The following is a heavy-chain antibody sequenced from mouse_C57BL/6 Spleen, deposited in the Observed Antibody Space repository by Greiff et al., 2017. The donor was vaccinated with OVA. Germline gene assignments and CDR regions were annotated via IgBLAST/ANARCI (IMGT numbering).Heavy chain of an antibody. J-gene: IGHJ3*01. Sequence: QVQLKQSGAELVRPGASVTLSCKASGYTFTDYEMHWVKQTPVHGLEWIGAIDPETGGTAYNQKFQGKAILTADKSSSTAYMELRSLTSEDSAVYYCVRCGFEGFAYWGQGTLVTVSA. CDR2: IDPETGGT. CDR3: VRCGFEGFAY. V-gene: IGHV1-15*01. CDR1: GYTFTDYE. D-gene: IGHD2-2*01.